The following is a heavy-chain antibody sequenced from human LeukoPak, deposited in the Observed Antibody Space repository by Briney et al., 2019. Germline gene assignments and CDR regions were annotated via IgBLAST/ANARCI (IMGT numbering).Heavy chain of an antibody. Sequence: ASVKVSCKVSGCTLTELSMHWVRQAPGKGLEWMGGFDPEDGETIYAQKFQGRGTMTEDTSTDTAYMELSSLRSEDTAVYYCATDRDFWSGYSSFDYWGQGTLVTVSS. J-gene: IGHJ4*02. CDR3: ATDRDFWSGYSSFDY. CDR2: FDPEDGET. D-gene: IGHD3-3*01. V-gene: IGHV1-24*01. CDR1: GCTLTELS.